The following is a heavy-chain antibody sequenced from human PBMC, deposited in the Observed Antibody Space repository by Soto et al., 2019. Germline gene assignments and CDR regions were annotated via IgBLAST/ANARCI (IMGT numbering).Heavy chain of an antibody. V-gene: IGHV3-13*01. CDR3: VRVNADAYDV. J-gene: IGHJ3*01. Sequence: GGSLRLSCAASGFTFSSYLRHWVRQPKGKGLEWVSGITTGGNAYFADSVKGRFSISRENAKNSFYLQTSSLRAEDTAMYYCVRVNADAYDVWGQGTMVTVSS. CDR1: GFTFSSYL. CDR2: ITTGGNA.